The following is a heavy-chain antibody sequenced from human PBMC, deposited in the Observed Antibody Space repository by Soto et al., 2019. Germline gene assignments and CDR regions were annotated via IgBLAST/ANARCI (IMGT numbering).Heavy chain of an antibody. V-gene: IGHV4-39*01. CDR3: ARQGNEYYYDSSGYFDY. D-gene: IGHD3-22*01. CDR2: IYYSGST. Sequence: PEETLSLPCTVSGGSISSSSYYWGWIRQPPGKGLEWIGSIYYSGSTYYNPSLKSRVTMSVDTSKNQFSLKLSSVTAADTAVYYCARQGNEYYYDSSGYFDYWGQGSLVTVSS. CDR1: GGSISSSSYY. J-gene: IGHJ4*02.